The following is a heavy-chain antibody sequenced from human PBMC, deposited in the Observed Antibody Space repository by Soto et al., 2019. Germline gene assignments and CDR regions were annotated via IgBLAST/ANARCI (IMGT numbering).Heavy chain of an antibody. J-gene: IGHJ3*01. CDR3: ARGGTYYYPNDAFDF. D-gene: IGHD3-10*01. CDR1: GFTFSDYY. V-gene: IGHV3-11*01. CDR2: ISSSGSTI. Sequence: PGGSLRLSCAASGFTFSDYYMSWSRQSPGKGLEWVSYISSSGSTIYYADSVTGRFTISRDNAKNSLYLQMNSLRADDTAVYYCARGGTYYYPNDAFDFWGQGTTVTVSS.